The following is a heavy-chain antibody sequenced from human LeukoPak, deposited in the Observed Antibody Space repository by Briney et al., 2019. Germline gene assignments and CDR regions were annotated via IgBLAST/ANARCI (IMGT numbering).Heavy chain of an antibody. V-gene: IGHV1-2*02. D-gene: IGHD5-24*01. CDR3: ARLRRLSSMATLRDAFDI. CDR1: GYTFTGYY. Sequence: ASVKVSCKASGYTFTGYYMHWVRQAPGQGLEWMGWINPNSGGTNYAQNFQGRVTMTRDTSISTAYMELSSLISDDTAVYYCARLRRLSSMATLRDAFDIWGQGTMVTVSS. J-gene: IGHJ3*02. CDR2: INPNSGGT.